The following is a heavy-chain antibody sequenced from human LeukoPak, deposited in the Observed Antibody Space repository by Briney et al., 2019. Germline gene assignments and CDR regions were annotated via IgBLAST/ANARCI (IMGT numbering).Heavy chain of an antibody. CDR1: GFTFDDYG. V-gene: IGHV3-20*04. Sequence: PGGSLRLSCTASGFTFDDYGMTWVRQAPGKGLEWVSGINWNGGSTGYADSVKGRFTISRDNAKNSLYLQMNSLRAEDTALYYCARPFSYGFRYYFDYWGQGTLVTVSS. J-gene: IGHJ4*02. D-gene: IGHD5-18*01. CDR3: ARPFSYGFRYYFDY. CDR2: INWNGGST.